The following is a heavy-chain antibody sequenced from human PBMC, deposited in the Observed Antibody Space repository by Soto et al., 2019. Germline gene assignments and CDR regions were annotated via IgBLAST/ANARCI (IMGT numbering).Heavy chain of an antibody. CDR3: AHSQSTSYAFWSGSFQREYYYYMDV. CDR1: GFSLSTSGVG. J-gene: IGHJ6*03. CDR2: IYWDDNQ. Sequence: QITLEESGPTLVNPTQTLTLTCTFSGFSLSTSGVGVGWIRQPPGRALEWLALIYWDDNQRYSPSLKGRLTVTKGTSKDQVVFTMTNMDPVDTGTYYCAHSQSTSYAFWSGSFQREYYYYMDVWGKGTTVTVSS. V-gene: IGHV2-5*02. D-gene: IGHD3-3*01.